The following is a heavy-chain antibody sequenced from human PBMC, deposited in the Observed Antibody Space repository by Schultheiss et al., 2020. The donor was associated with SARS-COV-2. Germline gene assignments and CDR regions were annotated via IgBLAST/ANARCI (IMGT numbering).Heavy chain of an antibody. Sequence: GESLKISCAASGFTFSSYWMSWVRQAPGKGLEWVSAISGSGGSTYYADSVKGRFTISRDNAKNSLYLQMNSLRAEDTAVYYCARDRRFDYWGQGTLVTVSS. J-gene: IGHJ4*02. CDR2: ISGSGGST. V-gene: IGHV3-23*01. CDR1: GFTFSSYW. CDR3: ARDRRFDY.